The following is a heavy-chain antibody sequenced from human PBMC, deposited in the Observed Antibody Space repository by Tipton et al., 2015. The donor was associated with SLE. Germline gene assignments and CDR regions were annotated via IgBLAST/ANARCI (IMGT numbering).Heavy chain of an antibody. J-gene: IGHJ4*02. D-gene: IGHD2-21*01. Sequence: GLVKPSETLSLICSVSGGSLSSTSYYWSWIRQPPGKGLEWIGTIYSGSTHYNPSLKSRVTISVDTSKNQVSLKLTSVTAADTAVYYCARGKISWAIFVVRNYFDSWGQGTPVTVSS. CDR1: GGSLSSTSYY. V-gene: IGHV4-39*01. CDR2: IYSGST. CDR3: ARGKISWAIFVVRNYFDS.